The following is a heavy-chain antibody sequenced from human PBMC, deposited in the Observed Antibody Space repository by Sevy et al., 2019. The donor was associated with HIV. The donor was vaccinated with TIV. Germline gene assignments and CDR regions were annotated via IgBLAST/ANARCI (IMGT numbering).Heavy chain of an antibody. D-gene: IGHD3-3*01. CDR3: ARDREYYDYWSGKPDYNYYGMDV. Sequence: GGSLRLSCEASGFSFKNYGMHWVRQAPGKGLDWVAFIWYDGSNKYYAESVKGRFTASKDISTNTLYLQMDSRRVEDTALYYCARDREYYDYWSGKPDYNYYGMDVWGQGTMVTVSS. J-gene: IGHJ6*02. CDR1: GFSFKNYG. V-gene: IGHV3-33*01. CDR2: IWYDGSNK.